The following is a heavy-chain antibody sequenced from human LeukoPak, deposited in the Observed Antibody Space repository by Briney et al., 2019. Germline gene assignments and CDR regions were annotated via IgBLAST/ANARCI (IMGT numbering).Heavy chain of an antibody. J-gene: IGHJ4*02. Sequence: PGGSLRLSCAASGFTFSSHTMNWVRQAPGKGLEWVSAISGSGGSTYYADSVKGRFTISRDNSKNTLYLQMNSLRAEDTAVYYCAKGGSMNYDILTGYYLVWYFDYWGQGTLVTVSS. CDR1: GFTFSSHT. CDR3: AKGGSMNYDILTGYYLVWYFDY. V-gene: IGHV3-23*01. D-gene: IGHD3-9*01. CDR2: ISGSGGST.